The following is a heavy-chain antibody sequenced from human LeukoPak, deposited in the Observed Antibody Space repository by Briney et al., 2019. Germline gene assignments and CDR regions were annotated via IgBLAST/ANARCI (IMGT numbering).Heavy chain of an antibody. CDR3: ARDVSSAYSPYYYYYMDV. Sequence: PGGSLRLSCAASGFTFSSYGMSWVRQAPGKGLEWVSAISGSGGSTYYADSVKGRFTISRDNAKNSLYLQMNSLRAEDTAVYYCARDVSSAYSPYYYYYMDVWGKGTTVTISS. J-gene: IGHJ6*03. CDR2: ISGSGGST. D-gene: IGHD5-18*01. CDR1: GFTFSSYG. V-gene: IGHV3-23*01.